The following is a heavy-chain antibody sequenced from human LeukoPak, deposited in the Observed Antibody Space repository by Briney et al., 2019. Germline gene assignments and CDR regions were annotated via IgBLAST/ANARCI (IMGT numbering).Heavy chain of an antibody. CDR3: ARDSMIDDAFDI. CDR2: IYHSGST. D-gene: IGHD3-22*01. Sequence: SETLSLTCTVSGGSISTNTYYWAWIRQPPGKGLEWIGEIYHSGSTNYNPSLKSRVTISVDKSKNQFSLKLSSVTAADTAVYYCARDSMIDDAFDIWGQGTMVTVSS. CDR1: GGSISTNTYY. J-gene: IGHJ3*02. V-gene: IGHV4-39*07.